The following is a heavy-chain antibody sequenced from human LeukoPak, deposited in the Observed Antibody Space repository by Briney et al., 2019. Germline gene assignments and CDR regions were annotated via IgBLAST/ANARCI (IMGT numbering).Heavy chain of an antibody. D-gene: IGHD6-13*01. CDR3: ARDRWQQLVMNYYYYYGMDV. CDR1: GYTFTGYY. V-gene: IGHV1-2*02. J-gene: IGHJ6*02. Sequence: ASVKASCKASGYTFTGYYMHWVRQAPGQGLEWMGWINPNSGGTNYAQKFQGRVTMTRDTSISTAYMELSRLRSDDTAVYYCARDRWQQLVMNYYYYYGMDVWGQGTTVTVSS. CDR2: INPNSGGT.